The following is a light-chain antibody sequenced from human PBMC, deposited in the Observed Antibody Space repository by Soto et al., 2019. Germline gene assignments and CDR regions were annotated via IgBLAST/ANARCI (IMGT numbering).Light chain of an antibody. J-gene: IGKJ4*01. V-gene: IGKV2-28*01. CDR1: QSLLHSNGYNY. Sequence: DIVMTQSPLSLPVTPGEPASISCRSSQSLLHSNGYNYLDWYLQKPGQSPQLLIYLGSNRSSGVPDRLSVSGSGTDFKLKISRVEAEDVGVYYCIQALQTPLTFGGGTNVEIK. CDR2: LGS. CDR3: IQALQTPLT.